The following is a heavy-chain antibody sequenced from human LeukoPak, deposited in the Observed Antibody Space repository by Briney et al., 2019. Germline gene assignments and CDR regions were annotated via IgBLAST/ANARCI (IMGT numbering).Heavy chain of an antibody. CDR2: ISDDGSNT. J-gene: IGHJ2*01. Sequence: GGPLRLSCTASGFTLSSFGMHWVRQAPGRGLEWVAVISDDGSNTYYADSVKGRFTISRDNSKNTLYLQLNSLRAEDTAGYYCAKDADTATIIYWYFDLWGRGTRVTVSS. CDR3: AKDADTATIIYWYFDL. D-gene: IGHD5-18*01. CDR1: GFTLSSFG. V-gene: IGHV3-30*18.